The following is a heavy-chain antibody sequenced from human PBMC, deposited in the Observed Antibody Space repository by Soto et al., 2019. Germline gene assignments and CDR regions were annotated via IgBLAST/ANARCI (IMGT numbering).Heavy chain of an antibody. CDR3: AREGIYGYFY. CDR1: GGSISSYY. CDR2: IYYSGIT. D-gene: IGHD5-18*01. J-gene: IGHJ4*02. Sequence: SETLSLTCTVSGGSISSYYWSWLRQPPGKGLEWIGYIYYSGITNYNPSLKSRVTISVDTSKNQFSLQLSSVTAADTAVYFCAREGIYGYFYWGLGTLVTVSS. V-gene: IGHV4-59*01.